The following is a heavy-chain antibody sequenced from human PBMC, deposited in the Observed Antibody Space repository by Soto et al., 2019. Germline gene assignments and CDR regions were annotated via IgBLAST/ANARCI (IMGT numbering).Heavy chain of an antibody. D-gene: IGHD5-12*01. CDR1: GYSFTSYW. CDR2: IYPGDSDT. CDR3: AKRSYRDGYLPN. Sequence: GESLKISCKGSGYSFTSYWIGWVRQMPWKGLEWMGIIYPGDSDTRYSPSFQGQVTISADKSISTAYLHFSSLKASDTANLYCAKRSYRDGYLPNWGQGTMVTASS. J-gene: IGHJ4*02. V-gene: IGHV5-51*01.